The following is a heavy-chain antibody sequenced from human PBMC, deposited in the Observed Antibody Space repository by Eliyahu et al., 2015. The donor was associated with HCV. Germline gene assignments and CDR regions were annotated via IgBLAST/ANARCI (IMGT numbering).Heavy chain of an antibody. CDR2: ISSSSSYI. J-gene: IGHJ4*02. CDR3: ARDFRMRCSGGSCYYYFDY. D-gene: IGHD2-15*01. CDR1: GFTFSSYS. Sequence: EVQLVEPGGGLVKPGGSLRLSCAASGFTFSSYSMNWVRQAPGKGLEWVSSISSSSSYIYYADSVKGRFTISRDNAKNSLYLQMNSLRAEDTAVYYCARDFRMRCSGGSCYYYFDYWGQGTLVTVSS. V-gene: IGHV3-21*01.